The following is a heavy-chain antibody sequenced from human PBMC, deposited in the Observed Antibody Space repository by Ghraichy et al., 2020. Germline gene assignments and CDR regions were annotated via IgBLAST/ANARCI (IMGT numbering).Heavy chain of an antibody. CDR3: ARVNSESFYYDSGGLDY. D-gene: IGHD3-22*01. V-gene: IGHV3-30-3*01. Sequence: GGSLRLSCAASGFTFSSFAMHWVRQAPGKGLEWVAVTSYDGSKKHYADSVKGRFIISRDNSRKTLYLEMTSLRAEDTAVYYWARVNSESFYYDSGGLDYWRPGTLVTVSS. J-gene: IGHJ4*02. CDR1: GFTFSSFA. CDR2: TSYDGSKK.